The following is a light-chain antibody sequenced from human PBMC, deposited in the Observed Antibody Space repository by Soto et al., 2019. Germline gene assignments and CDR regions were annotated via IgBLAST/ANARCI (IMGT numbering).Light chain of an antibody. CDR2: KAS. CDR1: QSISGL. CDR3: QPYNSLSPWT. Sequence: IEVTQSPTTLSASLGDRVTITCRASQSISGLLAWYQQKPGKAPKLLIYKASSLESGVPSRFSGSGSGTEFTLTISSLQPDDFATYYCQPYNSLSPWTFCQ. V-gene: IGKV1-5*03. J-gene: IGKJ1*01.